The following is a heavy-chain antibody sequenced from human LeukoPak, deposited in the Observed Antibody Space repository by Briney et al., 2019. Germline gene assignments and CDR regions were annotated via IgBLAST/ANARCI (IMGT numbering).Heavy chain of an antibody. CDR3: VRGVDRSGYFAY. D-gene: IGHD3-22*01. V-gene: IGHV1-8*01. CDR2: MNPNSGNT. Sequence: ASVKVSCKPSGYTFTSCDINWVRQATGQGLEWMGWMNPNSGNTAYAQKFQGRVTMTRNTSISTAYMDLGSLRSEDTAVYYCVRGVDRSGYFAYWGQGTLVTVSS. J-gene: IGHJ4*02. CDR1: GYTFTSCD.